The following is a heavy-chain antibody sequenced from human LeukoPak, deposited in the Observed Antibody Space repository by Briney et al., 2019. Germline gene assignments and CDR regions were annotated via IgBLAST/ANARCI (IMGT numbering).Heavy chain of an antibody. Sequence: GGSLRLSCAASGFIFSTYAMTWVRQTPEKGLEWVSSISTSGDSTYYANPVKRRFTISRDNSKNILFLQMNSLRADDTAIYYCARWIQRPIDCWGQGTLVTVSS. V-gene: IGHV3-23*01. D-gene: IGHD5-24*01. CDR3: ARWIQRPIDC. CDR1: GFIFSTYA. J-gene: IGHJ4*02. CDR2: ISTSGDST.